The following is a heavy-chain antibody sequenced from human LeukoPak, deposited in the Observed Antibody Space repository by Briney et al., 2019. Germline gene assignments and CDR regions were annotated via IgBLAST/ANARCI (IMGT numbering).Heavy chain of an antibody. D-gene: IGHD4-17*01. J-gene: IGHJ1*01. CDR2: ISSSSRHI. V-gene: IGHV3-21*04. Sequence: PGGSLRLSCAASGFTFSSYSMNWVRQAPGKGLEWVSSISSSSRHIYYADSVKGRFTIFRDDAKNSLFLQMDSLRVEDTAMYYCVRDFSTVTTAYLHHWGQGTLLTVSP. CDR3: VRDFSTVTTAYLHH. CDR1: GFTFSSYS.